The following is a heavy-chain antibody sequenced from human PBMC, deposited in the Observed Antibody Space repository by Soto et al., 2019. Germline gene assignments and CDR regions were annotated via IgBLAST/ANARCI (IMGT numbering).Heavy chain of an antibody. Sequence: QVQLVQSGAEVKKPGSSVKVSCKASGGTFSSYAISWVRQAPGQGLEWMGGIIPIFGTANYAQKFQGRVTITAHKSTSTAYMELSSLRSEDRAVYYCARCGKYQLLYPRCMDVWGQGTTVTVSS. CDR3: ARCGKYQLLYPRCMDV. V-gene: IGHV1-69*06. D-gene: IGHD2-2*02. J-gene: IGHJ6*02. CDR1: GGTFSSYA. CDR2: IIPIFGTA.